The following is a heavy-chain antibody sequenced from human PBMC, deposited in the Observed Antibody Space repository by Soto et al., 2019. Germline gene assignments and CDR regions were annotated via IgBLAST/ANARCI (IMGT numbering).Heavy chain of an antibody. CDR1: GFTFSSYS. CDR3: ARDAASNYDILPGYYYYGMDV. J-gene: IGHJ6*02. D-gene: IGHD3-9*01. Sequence: SLRLSCAASGFTFSSYSMKWVRQAPGKGLEWVSSISSSSSYIYYADSVKGRFTISRDNAKNSLYLQMNSLRAEDTAVYYCARDAASNYDILPGYYYYGMDVWGQGTTVTVSS. V-gene: IGHV3-21*01. CDR2: ISSSSSYI.